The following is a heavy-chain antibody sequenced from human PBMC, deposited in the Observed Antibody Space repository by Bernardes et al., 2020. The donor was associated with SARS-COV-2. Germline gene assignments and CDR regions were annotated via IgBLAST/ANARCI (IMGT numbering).Heavy chain of an antibody. Sequence: GGSLRLSCAADGFTFNEHGMHWVRQAPGKGLEWVAFISYDGSNIYYSDSVEGRFTISRDNSKNTLYLQMNSLRPEDTSVYSCAKEAGVFCSGSGCYGLDVWGQGTTVTVSS. V-gene: IGHV3-30*18. CDR3: AKEAGVFCSGSGCYGLDV. D-gene: IGHD3-16*01. CDR1: GFTFNEHG. CDR2: ISYDGSNI. J-gene: IGHJ6*02.